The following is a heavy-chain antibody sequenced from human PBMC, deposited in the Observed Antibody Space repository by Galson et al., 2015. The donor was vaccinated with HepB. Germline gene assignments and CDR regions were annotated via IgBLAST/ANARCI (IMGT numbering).Heavy chain of an antibody. J-gene: IGHJ4*02. CDR3: AKDSDILTGYEVSWADY. Sequence: SLRLSCAASGFTFSSYAMSWVRPAPGKGLEWVSAISGSGGSTYYADSVKGRFTISRDNSKNTLYLQMNSLRAEDTAVYYCAKDSDILTGYEVSWADYWGQGTLVTVSS. V-gene: IGHV3-23*01. D-gene: IGHD3-9*01. CDR1: GFTFSSYA. CDR2: ISGSGGST.